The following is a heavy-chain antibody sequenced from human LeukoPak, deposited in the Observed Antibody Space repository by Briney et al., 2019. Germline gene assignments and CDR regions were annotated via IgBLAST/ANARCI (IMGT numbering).Heavy chain of an antibody. D-gene: IGHD1-26*01. CDR1: GYTFTSYG. V-gene: IGHV1-18*01. CDR3: ARVRGSYQGGNWFDP. Sequence: GASVKVSCKASGYTFTSYGISWVRQAPGQGLEWMGWISAYNGNTNYAQKLQGRVTMTTDTSTSTAYMELRSLRSDDTAVYYCARVRGSYQGGNWFDPWGQGTLVTVSS. CDR2: ISAYNGNT. J-gene: IGHJ5*02.